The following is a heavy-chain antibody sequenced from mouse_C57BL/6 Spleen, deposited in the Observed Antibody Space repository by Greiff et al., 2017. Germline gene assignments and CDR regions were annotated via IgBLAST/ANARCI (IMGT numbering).Heavy chain of an antibody. CDR2: IYPGSGST. D-gene: IGHD1-1*01. CDR3: ARRTVVAPYAIDY. J-gene: IGHJ4*01. V-gene: IGHV1-55*01. Sequence: QVQLQQPGAELVKPGASVKMSCKASGYTFTRYWITWVKQRPGQGLEWIGDIYPGSGSTNYNEKFKSKATLTVDTSSSTAYMQLSSLTSEDSAVYYWARRTVVAPYAIDYWGQGTSVTVSS. CDR1: GYTFTRYW.